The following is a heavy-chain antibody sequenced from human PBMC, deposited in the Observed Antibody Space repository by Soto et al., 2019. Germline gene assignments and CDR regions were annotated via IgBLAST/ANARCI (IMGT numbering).Heavy chain of an antibody. CDR1: GYTFTRYA. CDR2: INAYNGKT. J-gene: IGHJ5*02. CDR3: ARADMSLVWFDP. Sequence: QVQLVQSGAEVKKPGASVKVSCKASGYTFTRYAISWVRQAPGQGLEWMGWINAYNGKTNYAQRLQGRXTMTTDTSTSTAYMELRSLRSDDTPVYYCARADMSLVWFDPWGQGTLVTVSS. V-gene: IGHV1-18*01. D-gene: IGHD2-15*01.